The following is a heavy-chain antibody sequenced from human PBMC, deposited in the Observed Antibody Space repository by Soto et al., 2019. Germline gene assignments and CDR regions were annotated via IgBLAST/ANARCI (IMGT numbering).Heavy chain of an antibody. Sequence: SETLSLTCTVSGGSISSSSYYWGWIRQPPGKGLEWIGSIYYSGSTYYNPSLKSRVTISVDTSKNQFSLKLSSVTAADTAVYYCASTREDFEVVVAAGRKNYFDKGGQETLVTVSS. V-gene: IGHV4-39*01. CDR1: GGSISSSSYY. CDR2: IYYSGST. J-gene: IGHJ4*02. CDR3: ASTREDFEVVVAAGRKNYFDK. D-gene: IGHD2-15*01.